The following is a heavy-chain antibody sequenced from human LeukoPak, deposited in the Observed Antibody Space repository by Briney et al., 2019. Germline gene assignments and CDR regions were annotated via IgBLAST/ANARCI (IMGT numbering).Heavy chain of an antibody. D-gene: IGHD3-22*01. CDR2: IYYSGST. V-gene: IGHV4-39*07. CDR1: GGSISSSSYY. Sequence: PSETLSLTCTVSGGSISSSSYYWGRIRQPPGKGLEWIGSIYYSGSTYYNPSLKSRVTISVDTSKNQFSLKLSSVTAADTAVYYCARARRRQYYYDSSGYSSPIDYWGQGTLVTVSS. J-gene: IGHJ4*02. CDR3: ARARRRQYYYDSSGYSSPIDY.